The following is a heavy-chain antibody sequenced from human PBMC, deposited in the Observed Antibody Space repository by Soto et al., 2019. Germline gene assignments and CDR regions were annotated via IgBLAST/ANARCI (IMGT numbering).Heavy chain of an antibody. CDR3: ARERTGPNFFDY. Sequence: GASVKVSCTASGYTFTSYDINWVRQATGQGLEWMGWMNPNSGNTAYAQKFQGRVTMTRNTSISTAYMELSSLRSEDTAVYYCARERTGPNFFDYWGQGTLVTVSS. D-gene: IGHD1-7*01. CDR2: MNPNSGNT. CDR1: GYTFTSYD. V-gene: IGHV1-8*02. J-gene: IGHJ4*02.